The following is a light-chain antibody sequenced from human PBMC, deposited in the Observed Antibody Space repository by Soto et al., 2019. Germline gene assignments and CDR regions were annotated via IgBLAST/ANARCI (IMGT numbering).Light chain of an antibody. CDR3: QQYHSYKT. CDR2: EAS. V-gene: IGKV1-5*01. J-gene: IGKJ1*01. Sequence: DIQMTQSPSTLSASVGDRVTITCRAGQTISKKLAWYQQKPGKAPKVLIYEASSLEGGVTSRFSGSGSGTEVTLPISSLQPDDFATYYCQQYHSYKTFGQGNRVEIK. CDR1: QTISKK.